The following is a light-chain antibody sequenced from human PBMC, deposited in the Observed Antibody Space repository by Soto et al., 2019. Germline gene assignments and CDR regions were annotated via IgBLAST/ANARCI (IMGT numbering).Light chain of an antibody. J-gene: IGKJ2*01. CDR1: QTVSSSY. V-gene: IGKV3-20*01. CDR2: GAA. Sequence: EIVLTQSPGTLSLSLGERATLSCRASQTVSSSYLAWYQQKPGPAPRLLIYGAATRATGIPDRFSGSGSGTDFTLTISRLEPEDFAVYYCQQYDRSLYTFGQGTKLEIK. CDR3: QQYDRSLYT.